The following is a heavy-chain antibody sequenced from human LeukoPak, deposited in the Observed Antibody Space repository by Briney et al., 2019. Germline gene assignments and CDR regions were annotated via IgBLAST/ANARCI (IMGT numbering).Heavy chain of an antibody. J-gene: IGHJ5*02. CDR3: ARWINWFDP. CDR1: GGSISSYY. Sequence: SETLSLTCTVSGGSISSYYWSRIRQPPGKGLEWIGYIYYSGSTNYNPSLKSRVTISVDTSKNQFSLKLSSVTAADTAVYYCARWINWFDPWGQGTLVTVSS. D-gene: IGHD2-2*03. CDR2: IYYSGST. V-gene: IGHV4-59*08.